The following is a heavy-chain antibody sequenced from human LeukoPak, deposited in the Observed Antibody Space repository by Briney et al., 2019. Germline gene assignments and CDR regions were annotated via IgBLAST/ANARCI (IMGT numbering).Heavy chain of an antibody. CDR3: ARDPDYGDPY. Sequence: GGSLRLSCTVSGFTLTDHYISWFRQSPGRGLEWISWITSSGTTRDYADSVKGRFTISRDNTKNSVYLQMTSLRPDDTAVYYCARDPDYGDPYWGQGTLVTVSS. J-gene: IGHJ4*02. CDR1: GFTLTDHY. V-gene: IGHV3-11*01. CDR2: ITSSGTTR. D-gene: IGHD4-17*01.